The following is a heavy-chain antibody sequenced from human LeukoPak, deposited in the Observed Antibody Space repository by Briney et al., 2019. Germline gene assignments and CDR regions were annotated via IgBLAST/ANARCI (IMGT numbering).Heavy chain of an antibody. CDR3: ARASLYGSGSYYSDY. CDR1: GFTVSSNY. J-gene: IGHJ4*02. Sequence: GGSLRLSCAASGFTVSSNYMNWVRQAPGKGLEWVSVIYSDGRTFYADSVKARFTISRDNSKNTLYLQMHSLRAEDTAVYYRARASLYGSGSYYSDYWGQGTLVTVSS. CDR2: IYSDGRT. D-gene: IGHD3-10*01. V-gene: IGHV3-66*01.